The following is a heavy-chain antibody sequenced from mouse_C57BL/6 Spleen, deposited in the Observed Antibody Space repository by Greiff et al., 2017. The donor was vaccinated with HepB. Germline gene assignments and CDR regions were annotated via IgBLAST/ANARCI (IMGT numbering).Heavy chain of an antibody. D-gene: IGHD3-2*02. CDR1: GYTFTSYG. Sequence: VKLMESGAELARPGASVKLSCKASGYTFTSYGISWVKQRTGQGLEWIGEIYPRSGNTYYNEKFKGKATLTADKSSSTAYMELRSLTSEDSAVYFCARETAQATSYFDYWGQGTTLTVSS. CDR3: ARETAQATSYFDY. CDR2: IYPRSGNT. V-gene: IGHV1-81*01. J-gene: IGHJ2*01.